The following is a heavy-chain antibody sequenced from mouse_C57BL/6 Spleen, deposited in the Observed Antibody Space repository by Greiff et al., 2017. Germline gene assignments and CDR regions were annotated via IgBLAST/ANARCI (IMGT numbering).Heavy chain of an antibody. CDR2: IHPSDSHT. J-gene: IGHJ4*01. D-gene: IGHD1-1*01. CDR3: ARSQVVNYAMDD. CDR1: GYTFTSYW. Sequence: QVQLQQPGAELVRPGSSVKLSCKASGYTFTSYWMHWVKQRPIQGLEWIGIIHPSDSHTNYNQKFKDKATMTVDKSSSTAYMQLSSLTSEDSAVYYCARSQVVNYAMDDWGQGTSVTVSS. V-gene: IGHV1-52*01.